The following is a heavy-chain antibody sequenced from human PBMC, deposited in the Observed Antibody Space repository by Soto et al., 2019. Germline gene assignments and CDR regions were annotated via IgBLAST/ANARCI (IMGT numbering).Heavy chain of an antibody. Sequence: QVQLVQSGAEVKKPGASVKVSCKVSGYTLTELSMHWVRQAPGKGLEWMGGFDPEDGETIYAQKFQGRVTMTEDTSTDTAYMELSSLISEDTAVYYCATHPITMIVVGSNFDYWGQGTLVTVSS. CDR3: ATHPITMIVVGSNFDY. D-gene: IGHD3-22*01. CDR1: GYTLTELS. J-gene: IGHJ4*02. V-gene: IGHV1-24*01. CDR2: FDPEDGET.